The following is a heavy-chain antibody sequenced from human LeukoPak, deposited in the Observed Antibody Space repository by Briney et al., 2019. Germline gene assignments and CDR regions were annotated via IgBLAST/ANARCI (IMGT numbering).Heavy chain of an antibody. V-gene: IGHV1-2*02. Sequence: ASVKVSCKASGYTFTGYYMHWVRQAPGQGLEWMGWINPNSGGTNYAQKFQGRVTMTRDTSISTAYMELSRLRSDDTAVYYCARDLRDSSSWYGYRGQGTLVTVSS. CDR1: GYTFTGYY. D-gene: IGHD6-13*01. CDR3: ARDLRDSSSWYGY. J-gene: IGHJ4*02. CDR2: INPNSGGT.